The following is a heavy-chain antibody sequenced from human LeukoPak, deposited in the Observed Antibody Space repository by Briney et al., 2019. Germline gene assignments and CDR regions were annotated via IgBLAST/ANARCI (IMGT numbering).Heavy chain of an antibody. CDR2: INHSGST. CDR1: GGSFSGYY. V-gene: IGHV4-34*01. J-gene: IGHJ4*02. D-gene: IGHD3-22*01. Sequence: PSETLSLTCAVSGGSFSGYYWSWIRQPPGKGLEWIGEINHSGSTNYNPSLKSRVTISVDTSKNQFSLKLSSVTAADTVVYYCARVVYDSSGYYPDYWGQGTLVTVSS. CDR3: ARVVYDSSGYYPDY.